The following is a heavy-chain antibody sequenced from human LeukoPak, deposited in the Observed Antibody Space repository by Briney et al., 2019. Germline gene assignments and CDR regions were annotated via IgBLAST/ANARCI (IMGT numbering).Heavy chain of an antibody. J-gene: IGHJ3*02. CDR3: ASGTESPYYYDSSGYYYVSAFDI. D-gene: IGHD3-22*01. CDR1: GGTFSSYA. Sequence: ASVKVSCKASGGTFSSYAISWVRQAPGQGLEWMGGIIPIFGTANYAQKFQGRVTITADESTSTAYMELSSLRSEDTAVYYCASGTESPYYYDSSGYYYVSAFDIWGQGTLVTVSS. CDR2: IIPIFGTA. V-gene: IGHV1-69*13.